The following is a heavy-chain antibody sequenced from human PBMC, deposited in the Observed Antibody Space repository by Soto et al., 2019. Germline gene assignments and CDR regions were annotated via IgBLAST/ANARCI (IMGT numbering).Heavy chain of an antibody. J-gene: IGHJ1*01. V-gene: IGHV1-2*02. D-gene: IGHD6-6*01. Sequence: ASVKVSCKXSGYTFPDYYLHWVRQAAGQGLEWMGWINPNSGGTRYAQKFQGRVTMTRDTSISTAYMELSRLRSDDTAIYYCARPYSSSSLFYFHHWGQGTLVTVSS. CDR3: ARPYSSSSLFYFHH. CDR1: GYTFPDYY. CDR2: INPNSGGT.